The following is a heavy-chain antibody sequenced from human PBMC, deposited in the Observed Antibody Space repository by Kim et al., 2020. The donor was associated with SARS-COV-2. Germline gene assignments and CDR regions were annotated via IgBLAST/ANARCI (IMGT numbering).Heavy chain of an antibody. V-gene: IGHV4-31*03. Sequence: SETLSLTCTVSGGSISSGGYYWSWIRQHPGKGLEWIGYIYYSGSTYYNPSLKSRVTISVDTSKNQFSLKLSSVTAADTAVYYCAREALSAAPELHYYGMDVWGQGTTVTVSS. CDR1: GGSISSGGYY. CDR2: IYYSGST. J-gene: IGHJ6*02. CDR3: AREALSAAPELHYYGMDV. D-gene: IGHD2-2*01.